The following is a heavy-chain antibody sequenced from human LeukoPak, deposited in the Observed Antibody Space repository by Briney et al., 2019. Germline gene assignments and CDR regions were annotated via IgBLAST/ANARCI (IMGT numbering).Heavy chain of an antibody. CDR1: KFTFSSYW. J-gene: IGHJ6*02. CDR3: ARVLPLPWYYYYGMDV. Sequence: GGSLRLSCAASKFTFSSYWMSWVRQAPGKGLEWVAGIKVDGNEKYYVDSVKGRFTISRDNAKNSLYLQMNSLRAEDTAVYYCARVLPLPWYYYYGMDVWGQGTTVTVSS. CDR2: IKVDGNEK. V-gene: IGHV3-7*01.